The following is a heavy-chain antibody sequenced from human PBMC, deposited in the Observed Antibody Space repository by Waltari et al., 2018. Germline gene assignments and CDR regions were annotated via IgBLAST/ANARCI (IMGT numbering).Heavy chain of an antibody. V-gene: IGHV1-69*01. CDR3: ARCATRGTYYYYGMDV. J-gene: IGHJ6*02. Sequence: VQLVQSGAEVKKPGSSVKVSCKASGGPFSSSAISWVRQAPGQGLEWMGGIIPIFGTANYAQKFQGRVTITADESTSTAYMELSSLRSEDTAVYYCARCATRGTYYYYGMDVWGQGTTVTVSS. CDR2: IIPIFGTA. D-gene: IGHD3-16*01. CDR1: GGPFSSSA.